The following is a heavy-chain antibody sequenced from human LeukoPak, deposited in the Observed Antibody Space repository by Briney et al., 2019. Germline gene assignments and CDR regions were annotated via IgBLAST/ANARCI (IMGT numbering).Heavy chain of an antibody. CDR3: AKGAVGKTESSGYPPHFDY. J-gene: IGHJ4*02. CDR2: VSATGYTT. Sequence: GGSLRLSCVVSGFTLPYGMSWVRQAPGKGLEWVSYVSATGYTTSYADSVKGRFTISRDNAKNTVFLQMDSLRADDTAVHYCAKGAVGKTESSGYPPHFDYWGQGTLVTVSS. D-gene: IGHD3-22*01. V-gene: IGHV3-23*01. CDR1: GFTLPYG.